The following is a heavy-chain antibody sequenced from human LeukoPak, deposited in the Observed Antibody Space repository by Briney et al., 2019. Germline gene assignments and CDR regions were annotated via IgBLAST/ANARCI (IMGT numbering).Heavy chain of an antibody. J-gene: IGHJ4*02. CDR1: GFTFSSYA. Sequence: PGGSLRLSCAASGFTFSSYAMSWVRQAPGKGLEWVSAISGSGGSTYYADSVKGRFTISRGNSKNTLYLQMNSLRAEDTAVYYCAKAITMIVVVTPPGDYWGQGTLVTVSS. V-gene: IGHV3-23*01. CDR3: AKAITMIVVVTPPGDY. D-gene: IGHD3-22*01. CDR2: ISGSGGST.